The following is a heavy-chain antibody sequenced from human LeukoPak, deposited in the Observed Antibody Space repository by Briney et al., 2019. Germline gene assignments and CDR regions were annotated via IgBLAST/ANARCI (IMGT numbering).Heavy chain of an antibody. Sequence: PGGSLRLSCAGSGFTFTNFAMTWVRQAPGKGLEWVSAISGSGGSTYYADSVKGRFTISRGNSKNTLYLQMNSLRAEDTAVYYCAKDLYHIVVVTLDYWGQGTLVTVSS. CDR3: AKDLYHIVVVTLDY. CDR1: GFTFTNFA. J-gene: IGHJ4*02. V-gene: IGHV3-23*01. CDR2: ISGSGGST. D-gene: IGHD2-21*02.